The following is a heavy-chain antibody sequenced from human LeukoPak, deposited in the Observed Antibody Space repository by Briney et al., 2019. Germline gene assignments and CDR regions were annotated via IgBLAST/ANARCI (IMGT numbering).Heavy chain of an antibody. CDR2: IHYPGST. J-gene: IGHJ5*02. Sequence: EPPFPHCAGFGGFLNRYYWSWIRQPPAKGLECIGYIHYPGSTNYHPSLKSRVTISVDTSKSQFYLKLSSVTAADTAIYYCARGGYYGSGNDFRFDPWGQGTLVTVSS. CDR1: GGFLNRYY. D-gene: IGHD3-10*01. CDR3: ARGGYYGSGNDFRFDP. V-gene: IGHV4-59*01.